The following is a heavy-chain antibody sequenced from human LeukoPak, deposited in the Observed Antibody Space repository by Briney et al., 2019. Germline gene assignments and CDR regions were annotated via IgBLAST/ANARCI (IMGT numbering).Heavy chain of an antibody. J-gene: IGHJ4*02. CDR1: GGSIRSSDW. D-gene: IGHD5-18*01. Sequence: PSEALSLTRSVSGGSIRSSDWWSWVRQPPGKGLEWIGETNHSGSTNYNPSLKSRVTISVDTSKNQFSLKLSSVTAADTAVYYCARISTANEDYWGQGTLVTVFS. V-gene: IGHV4-4*02. CDR2: TNHSGST. CDR3: ARISTANEDY.